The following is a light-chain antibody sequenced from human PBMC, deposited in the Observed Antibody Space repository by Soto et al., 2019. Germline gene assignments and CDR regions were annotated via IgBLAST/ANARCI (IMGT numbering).Light chain of an antibody. CDR2: KAS. V-gene: IGKV1-5*03. CDR1: QTISSW. J-gene: IGKJ1*01. Sequence: SQVTQPPAHLSGAXXGRVTITCRASQTISSWLAWYQQKPGKAPKLLIYKASTLKSGVPSRFSGSGSGTEFTLTISSLQPDDFATYYCQHSNCYPEAVGQGAKVEIK. CDR3: QHSNCYPEA.